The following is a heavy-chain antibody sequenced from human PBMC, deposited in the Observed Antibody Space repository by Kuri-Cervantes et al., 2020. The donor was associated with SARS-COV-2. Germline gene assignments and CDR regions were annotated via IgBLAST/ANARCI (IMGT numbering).Heavy chain of an antibody. CDR1: GYTFTSYY. Sequence: ASVKVSCKASGYTFTSYYMHWVRQAPGQGLEWMGIINPSGGSTSYAQKFQGRVTMTRDTSTSTVYMELSSLRSEDTAVYYCARARSSGYFDYYYGMDVWGQGTTVTVSS. J-gene: IGHJ6*02. D-gene: IGHD3-22*01. V-gene: IGHV1-46*01. CDR3: ARARSSGYFDYYYGMDV. CDR2: INPSGGST.